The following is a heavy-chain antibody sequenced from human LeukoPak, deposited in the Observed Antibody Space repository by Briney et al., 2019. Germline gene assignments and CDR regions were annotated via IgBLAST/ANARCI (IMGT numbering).Heavy chain of an antibody. CDR3: ARVRYYYDSSGYAFDI. Sequence: SETLSLTCTVSGGSISSYYWSWIRQPPGKGLEWIGYIYYSGSTNYNPSLKSRVTISVDTSKNQFSLKLSSVTAADTAVYYCARVRYYYDSSGYAFDIWGQGTMVTVSS. CDR2: IYYSGST. CDR1: GGSISSYY. V-gene: IGHV4-59*01. D-gene: IGHD3-22*01. J-gene: IGHJ3*02.